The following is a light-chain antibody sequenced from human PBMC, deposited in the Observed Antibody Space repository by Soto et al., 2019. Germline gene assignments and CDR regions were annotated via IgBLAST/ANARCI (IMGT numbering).Light chain of an antibody. CDR1: QSVGSSY. V-gene: IGKV3-20*01. CDR2: DAS. J-gene: IGKJ2*01. Sequence: ETVLTQSPGTLSLSPGERATLSCRASQSVGSSYLAWYQQKLGQAPRLLIYDASSRATGIPDRFSGSGSGTDFTLTINRLEPEDFAVYYCQHYRNSPYTFGQGTKLEIK. CDR3: QHYRNSPYT.